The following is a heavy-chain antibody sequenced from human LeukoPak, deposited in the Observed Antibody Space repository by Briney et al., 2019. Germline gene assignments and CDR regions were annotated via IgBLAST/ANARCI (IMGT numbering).Heavy chain of an antibody. CDR3: ARGRNNNNSGWFDP. CDR1: GDSVSSNSVT. J-gene: IGHJ5*02. Sequence: SQTLSLTCAISGDSVSSNSVTWNWIRQSPSRGLEWLGRTYYRSTWYNDYAVSVRGRITVNPDTSKNQFSLKLNSVTAADTAVYYCARGRNNNNSGWFDPWGQGTLVIVSS. D-gene: IGHD1-1*01. V-gene: IGHV6-1*01. CDR2: TYYRSTWYN.